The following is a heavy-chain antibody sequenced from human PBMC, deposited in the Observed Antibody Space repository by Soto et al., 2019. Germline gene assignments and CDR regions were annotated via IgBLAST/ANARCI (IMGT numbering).Heavy chain of an antibody. CDR1: GFTFSSYW. V-gene: IGHV3-7*01. J-gene: IGHJ4*02. CDR3: AREDIVVVASRPLDY. D-gene: IGHD2-15*01. CDR2: IKQDGSEK. Sequence: ESGGGLVQPGGSLRLSCAASGFTFSSYWMSWVRQAPGKGLEWVANIKQDGSEKYYVDSVKGRFTISRDNAKNSLYLQMNSLRAEDTAVYYCAREDIVVVASRPLDYWGQGTLVTVSS.